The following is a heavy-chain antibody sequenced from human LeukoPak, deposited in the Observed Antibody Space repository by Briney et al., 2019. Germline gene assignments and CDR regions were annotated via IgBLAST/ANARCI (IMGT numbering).Heavy chain of an antibody. V-gene: IGHV1-8*01. D-gene: IGHD4-17*01. Sequence: ASVTVSCKASGYTFTSYDINWVRQAPGQGLEWMGWMNPNSGNTGYAQKFQGRVTMTRNTSLSTAYMELSSLRSEDTAVYYCARGYGDYYFDYWGQGTLVTVSS. CDR2: MNPNSGNT. J-gene: IGHJ4*02. CDR1: GYTFTSYD. CDR3: ARGYGDYYFDY.